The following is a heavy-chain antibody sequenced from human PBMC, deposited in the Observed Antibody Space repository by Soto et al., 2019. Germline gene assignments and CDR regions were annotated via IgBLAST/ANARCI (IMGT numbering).Heavy chain of an antibody. CDR2: IYYSGST. V-gene: IGHV4-31*03. D-gene: IGHD2-2*01. CDR3: ARGDLIVVVPAAMDY. J-gene: IGHJ4*02. CDR1: GGSISSGGYY. Sequence: SETLSLTCTVSGGSISSGGYYWSWIRQHPGKGLEWIGYIYYSGSTYYNPSLKSRVTISVDTSKNQFSLKLSSVTAADTAVYYCARGDLIVVVPAAMDYWGQGTLVTVSS.